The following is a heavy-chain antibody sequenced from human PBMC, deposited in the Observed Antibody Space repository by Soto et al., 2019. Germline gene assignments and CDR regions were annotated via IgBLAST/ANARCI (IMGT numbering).Heavy chain of an antibody. Sequence: KLCCKDSGDTFTNYVVGWVRQAPGQGLEWMGWISGYNGNTKYAEKFQGRVTMTTDTSTSTAHMELRSLRSDDTAVYYCAREGQAPYYYYGMDVWGQGTAVTVS. CDR3: AREGQAPYYYYGMDV. CDR2: ISGYNGNT. V-gene: IGHV1-18*01. CDR1: GDTFTNYV. J-gene: IGHJ6*02.